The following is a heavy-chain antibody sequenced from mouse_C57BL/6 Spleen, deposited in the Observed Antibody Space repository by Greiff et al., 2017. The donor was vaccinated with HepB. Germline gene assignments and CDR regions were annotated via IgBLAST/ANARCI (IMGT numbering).Heavy chain of an antibody. CDR1: GFTFSDYG. J-gene: IGHJ3*01. Sequence: EVQLVESGGGLVKPGASLKLSCAASGFTFSDYGMHWVPQAPEKGLEWVAYISSGSSTTYYTDTVKGRYTISRDNATNTPYLQLTSLRSEDTAMYYCARSGNYLAWFAYWGQGTLVTVSA. D-gene: IGHD2-1*01. CDR3: ARSGNYLAWFAY. CDR2: ISSGSSTT. V-gene: IGHV5-17*01.